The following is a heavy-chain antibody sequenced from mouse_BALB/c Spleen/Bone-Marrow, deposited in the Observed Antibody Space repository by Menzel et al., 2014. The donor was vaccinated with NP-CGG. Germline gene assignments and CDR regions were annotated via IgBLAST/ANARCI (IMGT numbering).Heavy chain of an antibody. CDR3: ARDMGGILFDS. V-gene: IGHV7-3*02. CDR1: GFTFTDYY. Sequence: DVMLVESGGGLVQPGGSLRLSCATSGFTFTDYYMNWVRQPPGEALEWLAFIRNKANGYTTEYSASVKGRFTISRDNSQSILYLHMNTLRAEDSAAYYCARDMGGILFDSRGQGTTLTVSS. D-gene: IGHD4-1*01. CDR2: IRNKANGYTT. J-gene: IGHJ2*01.